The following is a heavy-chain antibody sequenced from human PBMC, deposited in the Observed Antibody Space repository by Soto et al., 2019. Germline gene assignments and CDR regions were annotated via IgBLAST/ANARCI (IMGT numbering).Heavy chain of an antibody. J-gene: IGHJ6*02. Sequence: ASVKVSCKASGYTFTSYAMHWVRQAPGQRLEWMGWINAGNGNTKYSQKFQGRVTITRDTSASTAYMELNSLRPEDTAVYYCAKVTGYCSSSSCSREYYYYYGLDVWGQGTTVTVSS. V-gene: IGHV1-3*01. CDR2: INAGNGNT. D-gene: IGHD2-2*01. CDR3: AKVTGYCSSSSCSREYYYYYGLDV. CDR1: GYTFTSYA.